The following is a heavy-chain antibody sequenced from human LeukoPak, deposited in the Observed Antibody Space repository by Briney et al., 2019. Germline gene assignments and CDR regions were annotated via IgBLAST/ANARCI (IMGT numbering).Heavy chain of an antibody. Sequence: PGRSLRLSCAASGFTFSSYGMHWVRQAPGKGLEWVAVIWYDGSNKYYADSVKGRFTISRDNSKNTLYLRMNSLRAEDTAVYYCARAGITGTLSDAFDIWGQGTMVTVSS. D-gene: IGHD1-20*01. CDR2: IWYDGSNK. J-gene: IGHJ3*02. CDR3: ARAGITGTLSDAFDI. CDR1: GFTFSSYG. V-gene: IGHV3-33*01.